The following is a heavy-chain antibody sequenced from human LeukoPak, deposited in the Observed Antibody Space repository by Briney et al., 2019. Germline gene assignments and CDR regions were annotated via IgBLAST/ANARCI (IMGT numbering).Heavy chain of an antibody. CDR3: ARDPRLIYDFWNGEFDY. Sequence: GGSLRLSCAASGFTYSSYSMNWVRQAPGKGLEWVSSISSSSSYIYYAGSVKGRFTISRDNAKNSLYLQMNSLRAEDTAVHYCARDPRLIYDFWNGEFDYWGQGTLVTVSS. D-gene: IGHD3-3*01. J-gene: IGHJ4*02. V-gene: IGHV3-21*01. CDR2: ISSSSSYI. CDR1: GFTYSSYS.